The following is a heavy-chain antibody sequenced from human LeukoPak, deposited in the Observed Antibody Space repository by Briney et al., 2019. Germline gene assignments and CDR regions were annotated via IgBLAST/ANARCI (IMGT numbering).Heavy chain of an antibody. J-gene: IGHJ6*03. D-gene: IGHD3-3*01. CDR2: ISSSSSYI. V-gene: IGHV3-21*01. CDR3: ARVGVTIFGVVTHYYMDV. CDR1: GFTFSSYS. Sequence: GGSLRLSCAASGFTFSSYSMNWVRQAPGKGLEWVSSISSSSSYIYYADSVKGRFTISRDNAKNSLYLQMNSLRAEDTAVYYCARVGVTIFGVVTHYYMDVWGKGTTVTVSS.